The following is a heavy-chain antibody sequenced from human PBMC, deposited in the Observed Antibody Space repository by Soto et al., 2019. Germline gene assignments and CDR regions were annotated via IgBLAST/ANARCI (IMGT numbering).Heavy chain of an antibody. V-gene: IGHV4-4*02. CDR2: IYLTGST. CDR3: VRQTAGTRYYYDMEV. Sequence: QVQLQESVPGLIKPSGTVSLTCAVSGAAIGSTYWWSWVRQPPGKGLEWIGEIYLTGSTANYNPPMMSRVAISVYVSKTQLSLQLTSVTAADTAVYYWVRQTAGTRYYYDMEVWCKGTAVSVSS. CDR1: GAAIGSTYW. J-gene: IGHJ6*03.